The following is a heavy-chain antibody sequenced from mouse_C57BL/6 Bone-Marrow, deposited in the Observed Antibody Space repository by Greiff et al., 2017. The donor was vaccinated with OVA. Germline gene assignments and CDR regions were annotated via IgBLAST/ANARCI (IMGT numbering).Heavy chain of an antibody. V-gene: IGHV5-9-1*02. J-gene: IGHJ1*03. D-gene: IGHD1-1*01. CDR3: TMGTTVVDWYFDV. CDR2: ISSGGDYI. CDR1: GFTFSSYA. Sequence: VQLKESGEGLVKPGGSLKLSCAASGFTFSSYAMSWVRQTPEKRLEWVAYISSGGDYIYYADTVKGRFTITRDNARNTLYRQMSSLKSEDTAMYYCTMGTTVVDWYFDVWGTGTTVTVSS.